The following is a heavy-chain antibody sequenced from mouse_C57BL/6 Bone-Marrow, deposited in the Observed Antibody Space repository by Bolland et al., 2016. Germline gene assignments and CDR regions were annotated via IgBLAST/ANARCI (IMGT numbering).Heavy chain of an antibody. V-gene: IGHV4-1*01. D-gene: IGHD2-4*01. Sequence: DSSTINYAPSLKDKFIISRDNAKNTLYLQMSKVRSEDTALYYCARPKDNDYPFFDYWGQGTT. CDR2: DSSTI. J-gene: IGHJ2*01. CDR3: ARPKDNDYPFFDY.